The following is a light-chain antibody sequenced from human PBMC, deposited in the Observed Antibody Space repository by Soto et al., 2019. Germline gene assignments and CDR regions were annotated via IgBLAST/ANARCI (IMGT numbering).Light chain of an antibody. Sequence: QSVLTQPPSASGSPGQSVSISCNGSTSDVGGYEYVSWYQQHPGKAPKLMIFEVNKRPSGVPNRFSGSKSGNTASLTVSGLQSEDEASYYCSSFAGANIWVFGGGTKLTVL. J-gene: IGLJ3*02. CDR1: TSDVGGYEY. CDR3: SSFAGANIWV. V-gene: IGLV2-8*01. CDR2: EVN.